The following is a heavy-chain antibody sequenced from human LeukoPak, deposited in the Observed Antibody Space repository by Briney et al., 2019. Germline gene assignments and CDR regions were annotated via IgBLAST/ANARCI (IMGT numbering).Heavy chain of an antibody. Sequence: GASVKVSCKGSGGTFSSYEISWGRLGPGPGLEWKGVIIPMFGTAKYAQKLQGRVTMTTDTSTSTAYMELRSLRSDDTAVYYCARLSYDFWSRYYFDYWGQGTLVTVSS. J-gene: IGHJ4*02. CDR2: IIPMFGTA. CDR3: ARLSYDFWSRYYFDY. D-gene: IGHD3-3*01. V-gene: IGHV1-69*05. CDR1: GGTFSSYE.